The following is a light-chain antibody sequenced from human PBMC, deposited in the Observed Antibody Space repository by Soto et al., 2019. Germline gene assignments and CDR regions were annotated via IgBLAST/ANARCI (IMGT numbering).Light chain of an antibody. CDR3: SSYTSSSTYVV. CDR2: DVS. Sequence: QSVLTQPASVSGSPGQSITISCTGTSSDVGGYNYVSWYQQHPGKAPKLMIYDVSNRPSGVSNRFSGSKSGNTASLTISGLQGEHEADYFCSSYTSSSTYVVLGGGSKRAVL. CDR1: SSDVGGYNY. V-gene: IGLV2-14*01. J-gene: IGLJ2*01.